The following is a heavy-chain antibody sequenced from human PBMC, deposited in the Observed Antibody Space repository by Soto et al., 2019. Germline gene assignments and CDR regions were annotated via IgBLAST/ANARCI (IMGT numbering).Heavy chain of an antibody. CDR2: ISYDGSNK. D-gene: IGHD4-17*01. Sequence: GGSLRLSCAASGFTFSIYGMHWVRQSPGKGLEWVAFISYDGSNKYYADSVKGRFTISRDNSKNTLYLQMNSLRAEDTAVYYCARSTTGWPRTNNAGMDVWGQGTTVTVSS. V-gene: IGHV3-30*03. J-gene: IGHJ6*02. CDR1: GFTFSIYG. CDR3: ARSTTGWPRTNNAGMDV.